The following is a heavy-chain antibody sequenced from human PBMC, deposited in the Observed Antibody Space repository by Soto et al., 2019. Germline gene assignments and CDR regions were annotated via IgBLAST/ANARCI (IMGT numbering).Heavy chain of an antibody. Sequence: GGSLRLSCAASGFTFSSYSMNWVRQAPGKGLEWVSSISSSSSYIYYADSVKGRFTISRDNAKNSLYLQMNSLRAEDTAVYYCARGVNGDYDFWSGSSGAFDIWGQGTMVTVSS. D-gene: IGHD3-3*01. V-gene: IGHV3-21*01. CDR1: GFTFSSYS. CDR3: ARGVNGDYDFWSGSSGAFDI. J-gene: IGHJ3*02. CDR2: ISSSSSYI.